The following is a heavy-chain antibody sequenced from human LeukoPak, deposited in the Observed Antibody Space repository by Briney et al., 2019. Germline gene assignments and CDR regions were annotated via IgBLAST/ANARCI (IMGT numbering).Heavy chain of an antibody. V-gene: IGHV3-23*01. J-gene: IGHJ4*02. D-gene: IGHD1-26*01. Sequence: PGGSLRLSCAASGFTFSSYAMSWVRQAPGKGLEWDSAISGSGGSTYYADSVKGRFTISRDNSKNTLYLQMNSLRAEDTAVYYGAKGGSGSLDYWGQGTLVTVSS. CDR1: GFTFSSYA. CDR3: AKGGSGSLDY. CDR2: ISGSGGST.